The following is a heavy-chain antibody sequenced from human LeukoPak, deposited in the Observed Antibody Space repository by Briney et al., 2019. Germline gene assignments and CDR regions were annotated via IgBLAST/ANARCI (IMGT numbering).Heavy chain of an antibody. CDR3: ARSGGSGFQLDN. D-gene: IGHD3-16*01. V-gene: IGHV4-4*07. CDR2: SYTSGSP. Sequence: PSETLSLTCTVSGGSISSYYWSWIRQPAGKGLEWIGRSYTSGSPNCNPSLKGRVTMSVDTSKNQFSLKLSSVTAADTAVYYCARSGGSGFQLDNWGQGTLVTVSS. J-gene: IGHJ4*02. CDR1: GGSISSYY.